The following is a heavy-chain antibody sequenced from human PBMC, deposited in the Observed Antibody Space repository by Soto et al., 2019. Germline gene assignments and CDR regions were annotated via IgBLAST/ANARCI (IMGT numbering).Heavy chain of an antibody. CDR3: AGSLRFLSASFDY. Sequence: GASVKVSCKASGGTFSSYAISWVRQAPGQGLEWMGGIIPIFGTANYAQKFQGRVTITADESTSTAYMELSSLRSEDTAVYYCAGSLRFLSASFDYWGQGTLVTVS. CDR1: GGTFSSYA. D-gene: IGHD3-3*01. J-gene: IGHJ4*02. CDR2: IIPIFGTA. V-gene: IGHV1-69*13.